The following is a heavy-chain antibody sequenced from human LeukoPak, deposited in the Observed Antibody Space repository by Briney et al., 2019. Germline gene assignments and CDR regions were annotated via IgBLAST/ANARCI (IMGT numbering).Heavy chain of an antibody. CDR1: GYTFTSYA. D-gene: IGHD5-12*01. V-gene: IGHV1-3*01. Sequence: ASVKVSCKASGYTFTSYAMHWVRQAPGQRLEWMGWINAGNGNTKYSQKFQGRVTITRDTSAITAYMELSSLRSEDTAVYSCARGVATNRYYFDYWGQGTLVTVSS. CDR2: INAGNGNT. J-gene: IGHJ4*02. CDR3: ARGVATNRYYFDY.